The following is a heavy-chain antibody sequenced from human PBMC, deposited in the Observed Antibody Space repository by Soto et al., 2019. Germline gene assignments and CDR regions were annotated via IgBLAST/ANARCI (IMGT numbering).Heavy chain of an antibody. CDR3: AKDQAITTVTTVFASYFDY. D-gene: IGHD4-17*01. J-gene: IGHJ4*02. CDR1: GFTFSSYA. CDR2: ISGSGGST. Sequence: GGSLRLSCAASGFTFSSYAMSWVRQAPGKGLEWVSAISGSGGSTYYADSVKGRFTISRDNSKNTLYLQMNSLRAEDTAVYYCAKDQAITTVTTVFASYFDYWGQGTLVTVSS. V-gene: IGHV3-23*01.